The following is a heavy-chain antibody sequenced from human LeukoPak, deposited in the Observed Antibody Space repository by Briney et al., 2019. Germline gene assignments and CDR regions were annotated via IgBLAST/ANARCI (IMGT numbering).Heavy chain of an antibody. Sequence: GSLRLSCAASGFTFSSYTMSWVRQAPGEGLEWIGEINHSGSTNYNPSLKSRVTISVDKSKNQFSLKLSSVTAADTAVYYCARVDYDSSGYWSDWFDPWGQGTLVTVSS. CDR1: GFTFSSYTM. J-gene: IGHJ5*02. CDR2: INHSGST. V-gene: IGHV4-4*02. D-gene: IGHD3-22*01. CDR3: ARVDYDSSGYWSDWFDP.